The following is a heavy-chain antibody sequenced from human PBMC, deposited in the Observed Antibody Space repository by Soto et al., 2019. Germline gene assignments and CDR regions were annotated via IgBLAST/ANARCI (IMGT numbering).Heavy chain of an antibody. CDR1: GGSISSSSYY. CDR2: IYYSGST. V-gene: IGHV4-39*01. D-gene: IGHD6-19*01. Sequence: QLQLQESGPGLVKPSETLSLTCTVSGGSISSSSYYWGWIRQPQGNGLEWIGSIYYSGSTYYNPSLKSRVTISVDTSKNQFSPKLSSVTAADTAVYYCARWVSSGWSRYYFDYWGQGTLVTVSS. J-gene: IGHJ4*02. CDR3: ARWVSSGWSRYYFDY.